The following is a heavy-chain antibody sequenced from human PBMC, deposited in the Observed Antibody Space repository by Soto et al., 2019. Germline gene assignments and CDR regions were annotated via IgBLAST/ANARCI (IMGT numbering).Heavy chain of an antibody. CDR1: GDNVSSNSSA. CDR3: ARDYQETGGYFDC. Sequence: SQTLSLTCAMSGDNVSSNSSAWNWIRQSPSRGLEWLGRTYYRSKWNADYAVSVNSRITISPDTSKNQFSLQLKSVTPEDTGVYYCARDYQETGGYFDCWGQGNLVTVSS. J-gene: IGHJ4*02. V-gene: IGHV6-1*01. D-gene: IGHD1-1*01. CDR2: TYYRSKWNA.